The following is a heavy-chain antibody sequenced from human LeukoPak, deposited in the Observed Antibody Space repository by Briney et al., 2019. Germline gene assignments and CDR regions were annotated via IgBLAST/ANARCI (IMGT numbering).Heavy chain of an antibody. Sequence: PSETLSLTCAVYGGSFSGYYWSWIRQPPGKGLEWIGEINHSGSNNYNPSLKSRVTISVDTSKNQFSLKLSSVTAAGTAVYYCARRSAGSTDTAMVTAFDYWGQGTLVTVSS. CDR1: GGSFSGYY. CDR3: ARRSAGSTDTAMVTAFDY. CDR2: INHSGSN. D-gene: IGHD5-18*01. V-gene: IGHV4-34*01. J-gene: IGHJ4*02.